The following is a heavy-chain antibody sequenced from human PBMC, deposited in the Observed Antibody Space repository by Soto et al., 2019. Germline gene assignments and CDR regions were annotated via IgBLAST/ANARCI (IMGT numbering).Heavy chain of an antibody. J-gene: IGHJ5*02. CDR1: GFTFSSYA. CDR2: ISGSGGST. CDR3: AKASRGILSLAAWFDP. Sequence: GGSLRLSCAASGFTFSSYATTWVRQAPGKGLEWVSGISGSGGSTNYADSVKGRFTISRDNSKNTLYLQMDSLSAEDTAVYYCAKASRGILSLAAWFDPWGQGTLVTVSS. D-gene: IGHD3-16*01. V-gene: IGHV3-23*01.